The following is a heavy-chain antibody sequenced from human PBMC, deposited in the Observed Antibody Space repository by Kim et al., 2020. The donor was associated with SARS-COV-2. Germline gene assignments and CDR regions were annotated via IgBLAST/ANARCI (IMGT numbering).Heavy chain of an antibody. CDR2: IWHDGSNK. CDR1: GFTFNNYG. D-gene: IGHD2-2*01. Sequence: GGSLRLSCAASGFTFNNYGMHWVRQAPGKGLEWVAVIWHDGSNKYYADSVKGRFTISRDNSKNTLYLQMNSLRAEDTAVYYCASAPSGSRSYYWGQGTLVTVSS. V-gene: IGHV3-33*01. J-gene: IGHJ4*02. CDR3: ASAPSGSRSYY.